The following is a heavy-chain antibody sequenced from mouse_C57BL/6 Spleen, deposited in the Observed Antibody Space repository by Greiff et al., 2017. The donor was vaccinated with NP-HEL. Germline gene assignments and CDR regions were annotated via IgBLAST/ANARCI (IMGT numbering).Heavy chain of an antibody. CDR3: ARDAGYYYGSSPFAY. J-gene: IGHJ3*01. CDR1: GFTFSDFY. CDR2: SRNKANDSTT. Sequence: EVQGVESGGGLVQSGRSLRLSCATSGFTFSDFYMEWVRQAPGKGLEWIAASRNKANDSTTEYSASVKGRFIVSRDTSKSILYLQMNDLRAEDTAIYYCARDAGYYYGSSPFAYWGQGTLVTVSA. D-gene: IGHD1-1*01. V-gene: IGHV7-1*01.